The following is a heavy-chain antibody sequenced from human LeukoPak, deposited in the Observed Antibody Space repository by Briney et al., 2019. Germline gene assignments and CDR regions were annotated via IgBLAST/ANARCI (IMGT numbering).Heavy chain of an antibody. Sequence: ASVKVSCKASGYTFTSYYMHWVRQAPGQGLEWMGIINPSGGSTSYAQKFQGRVTMTRGMSTSTVYMELSSLRSEDTAVYYCARGVADLMRGRDSSWTYRGDYFDYWGQGTLVTVSS. J-gene: IGHJ4*02. CDR3: ARGVADLMRGRDSSWTYRGDYFDY. CDR1: GYTFTSYY. CDR2: INPSGGST. V-gene: IGHV1-46*01. D-gene: IGHD6-13*01.